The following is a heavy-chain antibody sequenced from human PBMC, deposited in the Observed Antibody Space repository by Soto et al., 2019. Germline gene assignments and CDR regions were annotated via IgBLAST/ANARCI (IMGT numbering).Heavy chain of an antibody. CDR1: GGSISSYY. J-gene: IGHJ4*02. V-gene: IGHV4-59*01. D-gene: IGHD4-17*01. Sequence: PSETLSLTCTVSGGSISSYYWSWIRQPPGKGLEWIGYIYYSGSTNYNPSLKSRATISVDASTNQFSLNLRSVTAADTAVYYCERCTFPYGDFAYWGQGALVTVSS. CDR2: IYYSGST. CDR3: ERCTFPYGDFAY.